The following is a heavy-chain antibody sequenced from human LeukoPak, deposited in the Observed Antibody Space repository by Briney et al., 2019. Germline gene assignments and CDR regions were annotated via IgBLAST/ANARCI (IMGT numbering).Heavy chain of an antibody. CDR3: ARVSGHYYDSSGSMDYFDY. Sequence: GGSLRLSCAASGFTVSSNYMSWVRQAPGKGLEWVSVIYSGGSTYYSDSVKGRFTISRDNSKNTLYLQMNSLRAEDTAVYYCARVSGHYYDSSGSMDYFDYWGQGTLVTVSS. V-gene: IGHV3-66*01. J-gene: IGHJ4*02. CDR2: IYSGGST. CDR1: GFTVSSNY. D-gene: IGHD3-22*01.